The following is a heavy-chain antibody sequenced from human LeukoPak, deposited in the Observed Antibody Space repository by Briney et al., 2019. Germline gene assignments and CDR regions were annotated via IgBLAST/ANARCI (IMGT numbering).Heavy chain of an antibody. CDR1: GFIFSRFA. Sequence: GRSLPLSCLASGFIFSRFAMHWLRQAPGKGLEWVAGMSNHGSHTYFADSVKGRFSTSRDDSKNTLYLRTNSPRVEGMAVYFCARDPGMLATGYFDVWGHGTLVTVSS. J-gene: IGHJ2*01. D-gene: IGHD1-26*01. CDR3: ARDPGMLATGYFDV. V-gene: IGHV3-30*04. CDR2: MSNHGSHT.